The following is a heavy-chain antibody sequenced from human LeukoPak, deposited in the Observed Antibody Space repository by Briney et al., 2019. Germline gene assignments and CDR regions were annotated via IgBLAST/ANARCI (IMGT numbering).Heavy chain of an antibody. CDR2: INPNSGGT. J-gene: IGHJ6*03. V-gene: IGHV1-2*02. CDR1: GSTFTGYF. Sequence: ASVKVSCKASGSTFTGYFMHWVRQAPGQGLEWMGWINPNSGGTNYAQKFQDRVTMTRDTSISTAFMELSRLRSDDTAVYYCARGGLQTWYYYMDVWGKGTTVTVSS. CDR3: ARGGLQTWYYYMDV.